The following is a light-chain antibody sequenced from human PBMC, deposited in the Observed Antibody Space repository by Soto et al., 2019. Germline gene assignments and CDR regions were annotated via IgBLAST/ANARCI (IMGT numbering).Light chain of an antibody. CDR1: QSISSW. Sequence: DIQMTQSPSTLSASVGDRVTITCRASQSISSWLAWYQQKPGKAPKLLIFRASSLESGVPSRFSGSGSGTDFTLTITSLKPDDFATYYCQHYNSYPWTFGQGTEVEIK. V-gene: IGKV1-5*03. J-gene: IGKJ1*01. CDR2: RAS. CDR3: QHYNSYPWT.